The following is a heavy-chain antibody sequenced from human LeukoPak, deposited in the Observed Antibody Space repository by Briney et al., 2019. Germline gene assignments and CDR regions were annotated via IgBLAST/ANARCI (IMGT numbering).Heavy chain of an antibody. CDR1: GGSISSYY. CDR3: ARGQYHLLYWYFDL. D-gene: IGHD2-2*01. V-gene: IGHV4-4*07. Sequence: PSETLSLTCTVSGGSISSYYWSWIRQPAGKGLEWIGRIYSSGSTNYNPSLKSRVTMSVDTSKNQFSLKLSSVPAADTAVFYCARGQYHLLYWYFDLWGRGTLVTVSS. CDR2: IYSSGST. J-gene: IGHJ2*01.